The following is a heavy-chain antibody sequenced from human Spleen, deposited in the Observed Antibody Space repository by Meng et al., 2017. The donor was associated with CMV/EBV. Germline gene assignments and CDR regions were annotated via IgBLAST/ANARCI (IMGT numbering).Heavy chain of an antibody. J-gene: IGHJ2*01. CDR3: ARENIVVVPDWYFDL. V-gene: IGHV4-4*07. Sequence: QAHPQESGPGLVKPSETLSLTCTVSGGSISSYYWSWIRQPAGKGLEWIGRIYTSGSTNYNPSLKSRVTISVDTSKNQFSLKLSSVTAADTAVYYCARENIVVVPDWYFDLWGRGTLVTVSS. CDR2: IYTSGST. CDR1: GGSISSYY. D-gene: IGHD2-2*01.